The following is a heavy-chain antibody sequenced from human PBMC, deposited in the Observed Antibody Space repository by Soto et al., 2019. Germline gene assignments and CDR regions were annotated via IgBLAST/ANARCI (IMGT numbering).Heavy chain of an antibody. CDR3: ARGGGTTVVTPGPFDY. CDR1: GGSISSYY. V-gene: IGHV4-59*01. D-gene: IGHD4-17*01. CDR2: IYYSGST. J-gene: IGHJ4*02. Sequence: SETLSLTCTVSGGSISSYYWSWIRQPPGKGLEWIGYIYYSGSTNYNPSLKSRVTISVDTSKNQFSLKLSSVTAADTAVYYCARGGGTTVVTPGPFDYWGQGTLVTVSS.